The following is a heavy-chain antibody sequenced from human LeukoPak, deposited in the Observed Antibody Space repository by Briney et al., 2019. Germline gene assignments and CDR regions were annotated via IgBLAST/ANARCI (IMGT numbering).Heavy chain of an antibody. CDR2: INAGNGNT. V-gene: IGHV1-3*01. CDR3: AREIDRDDYNRFFDY. CDR1: GYSFSTYT. D-gene: IGHD5-24*01. Sequence: ASVKVSCKASGYSFSTYTMNWVRQAPGQRLEWMGWINAGNGNTKYSQKFQGRVTIARDTSASTAYMEMRSLRSEDTAVYYCAREIDRDDYNRFFDYWGQGTLVTVSS. J-gene: IGHJ4*02.